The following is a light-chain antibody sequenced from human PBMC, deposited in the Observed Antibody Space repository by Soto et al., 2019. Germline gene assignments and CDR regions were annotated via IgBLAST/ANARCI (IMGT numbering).Light chain of an antibody. CDR1: SSNIGSDT. V-gene: IGLV1-44*01. CDR2: RNN. J-gene: IGLJ2*01. CDR3: AAWDDGLNGQV. Sequence: QPVLTQPPSASGTPGQRVTISCSGSSSNIGSDTVNWYQQLPGTAPKLLIYRNNQRPSGVPDRFSGSKSGTSASLAISGLQSEDEANYYCAAWDDGLNGQVFGGGTKVTVL.